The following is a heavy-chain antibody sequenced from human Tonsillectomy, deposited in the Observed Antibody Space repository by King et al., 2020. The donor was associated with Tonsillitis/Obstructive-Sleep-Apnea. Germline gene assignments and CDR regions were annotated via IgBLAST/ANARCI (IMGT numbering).Heavy chain of an antibody. CDR2: IYYSGST. CDR1: GGSVSSGSYY. D-gene: IGHD4-11*01. CDR3: AVPSNYVAFDI. Sequence: QLQESGPGLVKPSETLSLTCTVSGGSVSSGSYYWSWIRQPPGKGLEWIGYIYYSGSTNYNPSLKSRVTISVDTSKNQFSLKLSSVTAADTAVYYCAVPSNYVAFDIWGQGTMVTVSS. V-gene: IGHV4-61*01. J-gene: IGHJ3*02.